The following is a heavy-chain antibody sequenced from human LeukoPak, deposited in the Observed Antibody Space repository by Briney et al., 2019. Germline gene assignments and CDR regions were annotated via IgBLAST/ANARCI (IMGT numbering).Heavy chain of an antibody. CDR3: AKVTDGGYYYDSSGWTY. Sequence: GASVKVSCKASAYTFTSYGISWVRQAPGQGLEWMGWISAYNGNTNYAQKLQGRVTMTTDTSTSTAYMELRSLRSDDTAVYYCAKVTDGGYYYDSSGWTYWGQGTLVTVSS. V-gene: IGHV1-18*01. CDR2: ISAYNGNT. CDR1: AYTFTSYG. J-gene: IGHJ4*02. D-gene: IGHD3-22*01.